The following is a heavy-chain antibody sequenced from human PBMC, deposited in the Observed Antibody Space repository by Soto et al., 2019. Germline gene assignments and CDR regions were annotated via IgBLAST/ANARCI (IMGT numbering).Heavy chain of an antibody. D-gene: IGHD4-17*01. CDR2: IYYSGST. CDR3: ARLDDYGDYVGPHFDY. Sequence: PSETLSLTCTVSGGSISSSSYYWGWIRQPSGKGLEWIGSIYYSGSTYYNPSLKSRVTISVDTSKNQFSLKLSSVTAADTAVYYCARLDDYGDYVGPHFDYWGQGTLVTVSS. J-gene: IGHJ4*02. V-gene: IGHV4-39*01. CDR1: GGSISSSSYY.